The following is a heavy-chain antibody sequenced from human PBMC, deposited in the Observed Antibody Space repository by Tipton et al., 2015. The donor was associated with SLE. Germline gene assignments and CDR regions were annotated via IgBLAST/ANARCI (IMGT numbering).Heavy chain of an antibody. V-gene: IGHV3-66*02. Sequence: GSLRLSCAASGFTVSSNYMTWVRQAPGKGLEWVSVIYSGGSTYYADSVKGRFTISRDRSKNTVLLQMNSLRPADTAIYYCARDGIPASDPSSDFFDFWGQGTLVTVSS. CDR2: IYSGGST. CDR1: GFTVSSNY. J-gene: IGHJ4*02. CDR3: ARDGIPASDPSSDFFDF. D-gene: IGHD6-13*01.